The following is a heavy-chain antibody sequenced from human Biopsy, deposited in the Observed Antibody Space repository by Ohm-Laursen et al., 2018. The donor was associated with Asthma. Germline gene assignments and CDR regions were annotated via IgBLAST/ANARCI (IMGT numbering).Heavy chain of an antibody. CDR1: GFSFSDYY. CDR2: ISSSGSTT. Sequence: SLRLSCAASGFSFSDYYMTWMRQAPGKGLEWVSSISSSGSTTYPAESVKGRFTISRDNAQKSLFLQVGSLRAEDTAIYYCARVFESSEWGPFYHFGLDVWGQGTTVAVSS. J-gene: IGHJ6*02. CDR3: ARVFESSEWGPFYHFGLDV. V-gene: IGHV3-11*01. D-gene: IGHD6-25*01.